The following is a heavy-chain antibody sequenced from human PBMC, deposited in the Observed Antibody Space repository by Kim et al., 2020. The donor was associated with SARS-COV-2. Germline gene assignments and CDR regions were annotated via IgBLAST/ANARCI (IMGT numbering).Heavy chain of an antibody. J-gene: IGHJ4*02. V-gene: IGHV7-4-1*02. CDR3: ARSKDYYYDSSGYFAHDY. Sequence: ASVKVSCKASGYTFTSYAMNWVRQAPGQGLEWMGWINTNTGNPTYAQGFTGRFVFSLDTSDSTAYLQISSLKAEDTAVYYCARSKDYYYDSSGYFAHDYWGQGTLVTVSS. D-gene: IGHD3-22*01. CDR1: GYTFTSYA. CDR2: INTNTGNP.